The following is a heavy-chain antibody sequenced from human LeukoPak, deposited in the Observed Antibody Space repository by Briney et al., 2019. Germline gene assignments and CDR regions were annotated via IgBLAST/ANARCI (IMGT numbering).Heavy chain of an antibody. D-gene: IGHD5-24*01. J-gene: IGHJ4*02. Sequence: SVKXXXKXXXXTFISYAIXWVRQAPGQGLEWMGGIIPIFGTANYAQKFQGRVTITTDESTSTAYMELSSLRSEDTAVYYCARDSLEMATPKYYFDYWGQGTLVTVSS. V-gene: IGHV1-69*05. CDR1: XXTFISYA. CDR3: ARDSLEMATPKYYFDY. CDR2: IIPIFGTA.